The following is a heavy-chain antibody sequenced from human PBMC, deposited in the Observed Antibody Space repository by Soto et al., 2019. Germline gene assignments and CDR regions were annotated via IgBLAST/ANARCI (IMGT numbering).Heavy chain of an antibody. J-gene: IGHJ3*02. CDR2: ISGSGGST. V-gene: IGHV3-23*01. CDR3: AKAEMGNDAFDI. Sequence: GGSLRLSCAASGFTFSSYAMSWVRQAPGKGLEWVSAISGSGGSTYYADPVKGRFTISRDNSKNTLYLQMNSLRAEDTAVYYCAKAEMGNDAFDIWGQGTMVTVSS. D-gene: IGHD7-27*01. CDR1: GFTFSSYA.